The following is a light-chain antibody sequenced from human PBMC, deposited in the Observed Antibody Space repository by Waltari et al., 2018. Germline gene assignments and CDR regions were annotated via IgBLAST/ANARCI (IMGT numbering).Light chain of an antibody. CDR1: QSVSHNY. CDR3: QQYGFLPA. J-gene: IGKJ1*01. V-gene: IGKV3-20*01. CDR2: AAS. Sequence: EIVLTQSPGTLSLSPGERATLSCRASQSVSHNYLAWYQQKPGQAPRLLIPAASSRATGIPDRFSGSGSGTDFTLAISRLEPEDFAVYYCQQYGFLPAFGQGTKVEI.